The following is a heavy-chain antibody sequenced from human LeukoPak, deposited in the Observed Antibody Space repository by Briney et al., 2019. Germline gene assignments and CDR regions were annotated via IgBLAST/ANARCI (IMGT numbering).Heavy chain of an antibody. CDR3: ARGSKDSSSGDFDY. CDR2: MNPNSGNT. J-gene: IGHJ4*02. CDR1: GYTFTSYD. D-gene: IGHD6-6*01. Sequence: ASVKVSCKASGYTFTSYDINWVRQATGQGLEWMGWMNPNSGNTGYAQKFQGRVTMTRDTSTSTVYMELSSLRSEDTAVYYCARGSKDSSSGDFDYWGQGTLVTVSS. V-gene: IGHV1-8*02.